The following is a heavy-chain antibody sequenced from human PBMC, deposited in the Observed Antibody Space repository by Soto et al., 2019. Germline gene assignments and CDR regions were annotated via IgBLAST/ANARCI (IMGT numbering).Heavy chain of an antibody. CDR3: AKDIGDYYYYGMDV. V-gene: IGHV3-30*18. D-gene: IGHD2-15*01. CDR1: GFTFSSYG. J-gene: IGHJ6*02. CDR2: ISYDGSNK. Sequence: PVGSLRLSCAASGFTFSSYGMHWVRQAPGKGLEWVAVISYDGSNKYYADSVKGRFTISRDNSKNTLYLQMNSLRAEDTAVYYCAKDIGDYYYYGMDVWGQGTTVTVSS.